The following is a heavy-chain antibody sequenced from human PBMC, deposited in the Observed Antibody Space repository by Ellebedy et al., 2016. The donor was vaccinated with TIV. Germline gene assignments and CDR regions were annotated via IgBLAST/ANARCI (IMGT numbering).Heavy chain of an antibody. CDR2: ISGSGGST. V-gene: IGHV3-23*01. CDR1: GFTISSYA. Sequence: GESLKISXAASGFTISSYAMSWVRQAPGKGLEWVSAISGSGGSTYYADSVKGRFTISRDNSKNTLYLQMNSLRAEDTAVYYCAKDKGSVTAIADAFDIWGQGTMVTVSS. D-gene: IGHD2-21*02. CDR3: AKDKGSVTAIADAFDI. J-gene: IGHJ3*02.